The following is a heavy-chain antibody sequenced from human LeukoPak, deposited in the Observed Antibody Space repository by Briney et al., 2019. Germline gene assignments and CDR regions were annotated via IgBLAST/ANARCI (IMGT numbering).Heavy chain of an antibody. J-gene: IGHJ6*02. CDR2: INPNSGGT. CDR1: GYTFTGYY. V-gene: IGHV1-2*02. Sequence: ASVKVSCKASGYTFTGYYMHWVRRAPGQGLEWMGWINPNSGGTNYAQKFQGRVTMTRDTSISTAYMELSRLRSDDTAVYYCARDLSPGFKAMVIDYYYGMDVWGQGTTVTVSS. D-gene: IGHD5-18*01. CDR3: ARDLSPGFKAMVIDYYYGMDV.